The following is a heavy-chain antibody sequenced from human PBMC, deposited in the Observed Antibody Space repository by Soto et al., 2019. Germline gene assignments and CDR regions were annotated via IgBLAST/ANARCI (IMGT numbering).Heavy chain of an antibody. CDR3: SRELYYYDSSGYYPLEN. V-gene: IGHV3-30*03. D-gene: IGHD3-22*01. Sequence: QVQLVESGGGVVQPGKSLRLSCAASRFTFSNYGMHWVRQAPGKGLEWVAIISDDGTKKYYAYSVKGRFTISRDNSKNTLYLQMNSLRAEDTAVYFCSRELYYYDSSGYYPLENWGQGTLVTVSS. J-gene: IGHJ4*02. CDR1: RFTFSNYG. CDR2: ISDDGTKK.